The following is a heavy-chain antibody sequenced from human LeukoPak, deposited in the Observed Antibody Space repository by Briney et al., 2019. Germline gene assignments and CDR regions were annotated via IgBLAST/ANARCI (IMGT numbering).Heavy chain of an antibody. CDR1: GFTFSTYA. V-gene: IGHV3-23*01. Sequence: PGGSLRLSCAASGFTFSTYAMSWVRQAPGEGLEWVSTISGSGGSTYYADSVKGRFTISRDNSKNTLYLQMNSLRAEDTAVYYCAKAFHYCSSTSCYDWFDPWGQGTLVTVSS. D-gene: IGHD2-2*01. J-gene: IGHJ5*02. CDR2: ISGSGGST. CDR3: AKAFHYCSSTSCYDWFDP.